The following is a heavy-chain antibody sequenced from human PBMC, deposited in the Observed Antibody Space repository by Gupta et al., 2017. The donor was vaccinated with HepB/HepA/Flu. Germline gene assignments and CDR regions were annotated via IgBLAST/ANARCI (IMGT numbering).Heavy chain of an antibody. CDR3: AKEPLTTMTIHYFDC. J-gene: IGHJ4*02. CDR2: ISYDGTYQ. Sequence: QVQLVESGGGVVQPGRSLRLSCAASGFIFSDYALHWVRPAPGKGLEWVAVISYDGTYQDFADSVKGRFTISRDNSKNTLYLHMNSLRGEDTAVYYCAKEPLTTMTIHYFDCWGQGTLVTVSS. D-gene: IGHD4-17*01. V-gene: IGHV3-30-3*01. CDR1: GFIFSDYA.